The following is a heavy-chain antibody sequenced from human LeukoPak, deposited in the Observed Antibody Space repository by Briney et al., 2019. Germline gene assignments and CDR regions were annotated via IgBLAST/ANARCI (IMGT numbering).Heavy chain of an antibody. V-gene: IGHV3-23*01. Sequence: PGGSLRLSCAASGFTFSSYGMSWVRQAPGKGLEWVSAISGSGGSTYYADSVKGRFTISRDNSKNTLYLQMNSLRAEDTAVYYCAEDPRWEPRQPDDYWGQGTLVTVSS. CDR1: GFTFSSYG. D-gene: IGHD1-26*01. CDR3: AEDPRWEPRQPDDY. J-gene: IGHJ4*02. CDR2: ISGSGGST.